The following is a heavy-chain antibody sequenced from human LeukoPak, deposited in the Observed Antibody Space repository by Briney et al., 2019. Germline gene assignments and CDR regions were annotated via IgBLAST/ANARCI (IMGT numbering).Heavy chain of an antibody. D-gene: IGHD6-6*01. V-gene: IGHV3-21*01. CDR2: ISSSSGYI. J-gene: IGHJ4*02. Sequence: PGVSLRLSCAASGFTFSNYGMNWVRQAPGKGLEWVSFISSSSGYIHYADSVKGRFTISRDNAKTSLFLQMNSLRAEDTAVYYCARGVAARAIDYWGQGTLVTVSS. CDR1: GFTFSNYG. CDR3: ARGVAARAIDY.